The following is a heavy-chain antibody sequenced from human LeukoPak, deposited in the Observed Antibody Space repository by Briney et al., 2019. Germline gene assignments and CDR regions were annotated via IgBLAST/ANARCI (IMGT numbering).Heavy chain of an antibody. CDR2: IYDIGST. Sequence: PSETLSLTCTVSGGSISSYYWSWIRQPPGKGLEWIGYIYDIGSTSYNPSLKSRVTISVDTSLNQFSLMLTSVTAADTAVYYCARGTKTGYTGYDWNYWGQGSLVSVSS. V-gene: IGHV4-59*01. CDR3: ARGTKTGYTGYDWNY. J-gene: IGHJ4*02. CDR1: GGSISSYY. D-gene: IGHD5-12*01.